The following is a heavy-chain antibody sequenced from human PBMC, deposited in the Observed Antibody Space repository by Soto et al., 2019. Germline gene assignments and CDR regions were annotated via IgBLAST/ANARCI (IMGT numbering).Heavy chain of an antibody. D-gene: IGHD6-13*01. CDR2: ISAYNGKT. CDR3: ARDLDSSSLTWFDP. Sequence: QVQLVQSGAEVKKPGASVKVSCKASGYTFSSYGISWVRQAPGQGLEWMGWISAYNGKTNYAQKLQGRVTMTTDISTSTAYMEMRSLRSDDTAVYYFARDLDSSSLTWFDPWGQGTLVTVSS. CDR1: GYTFSSYG. J-gene: IGHJ5*02. V-gene: IGHV1-18*01.